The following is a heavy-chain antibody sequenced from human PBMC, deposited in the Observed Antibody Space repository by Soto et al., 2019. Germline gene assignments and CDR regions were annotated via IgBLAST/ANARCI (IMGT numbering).Heavy chain of an antibody. Sequence: QITLTESGPTRVKPTQTLTLTCIFFWFSLCSSGVGVGWIRQPPGKALEWLAVIYWDNDKRYNPSLKSRLSIIKNTTKNTVVLTMTYMDPVDTATYFCAHRGYMNRNCDQVYLDHWGQGTLVTVSS. D-gene: IGHD5-18*01. V-gene: IGHV2-5*02. CDR1: WFSLCSSGVG. J-gene: IGHJ5*02. CDR3: AHRGYMNRNCDQVYLDH. CDR2: IYWDNDK.